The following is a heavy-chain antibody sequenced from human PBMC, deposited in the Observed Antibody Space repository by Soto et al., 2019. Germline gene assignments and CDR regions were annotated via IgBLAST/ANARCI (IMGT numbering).Heavy chain of an antibody. J-gene: IGHJ4*02. V-gene: IGHV1-69*01. D-gene: IGHD3-9*01. Sequence: QVQLVQSGAEVRKPGSSVKVSCKASGGTFSRHPVRWVRQAPGQGLEWMGGIIPIFGTANHGQKFQGRVPIIADQSTSPVDIELSSLRSEDTAIYYCARGWGYDTTDYYYAYWGPGTLVIVS. CDR3: ARGWGYDTTDYYYAY. CDR1: GGTFSRHP. CDR2: IIPIFGTA.